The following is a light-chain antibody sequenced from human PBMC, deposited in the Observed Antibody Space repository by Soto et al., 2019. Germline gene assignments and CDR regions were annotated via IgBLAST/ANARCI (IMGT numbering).Light chain of an antibody. CDR2: EVS. CDR1: SSDVGGYNY. V-gene: IGLV2-8*01. Sequence: QSALTQPPSASGSPGQSVTISCTGTSSDVGGYNYVSWYQQHPDKAPKLIIYEVSKRPSGVPDRFSGSKSGNTASLTVSGRQAEDEADYYCSSYGGYNNVIFGGGTKVTVL. J-gene: IGLJ2*01. CDR3: SSYGGYNNVI.